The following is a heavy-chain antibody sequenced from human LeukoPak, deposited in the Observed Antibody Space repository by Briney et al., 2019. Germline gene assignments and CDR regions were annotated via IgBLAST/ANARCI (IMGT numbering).Heavy chain of an antibody. V-gene: IGHV3-7*01. D-gene: IGHD3-10*01. Sequence: GGSLRLSCAASGFTFDDYGMSWVRQAPGKGLEWVANIKQDGSEKYYVDSVKGRFTISRDNAKNSLYLQMNSLRAEDTAVYYCARDHIARYGSGNADFDYWGQGTLVTVSS. CDR1: GFTFDDYG. J-gene: IGHJ4*02. CDR2: IKQDGSEK. CDR3: ARDHIARYGSGNADFDY.